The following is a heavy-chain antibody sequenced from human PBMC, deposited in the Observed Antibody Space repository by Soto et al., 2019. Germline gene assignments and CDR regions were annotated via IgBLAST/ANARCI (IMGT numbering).Heavy chain of an antibody. J-gene: IGHJ4*02. D-gene: IGHD6-13*01. CDR1: GFTFSTYT. V-gene: IGHV3-30-3*01. Sequence: PGGSLRLSCAASGFTFSTYTMHWVRQAPGKGLEWVAVISYDGSREYYVDSVRGRFTISRDNSKNTLYVQMNSLRADDTAVYYCARGASIGATGNFDYWGQGTLVTVSS. CDR2: ISYDGSRE. CDR3: ARGASIGATGNFDY.